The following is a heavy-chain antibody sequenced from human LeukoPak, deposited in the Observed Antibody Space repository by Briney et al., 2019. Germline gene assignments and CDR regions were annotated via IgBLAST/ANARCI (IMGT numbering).Heavy chain of an antibody. CDR2: IYYGGST. CDR1: GGSISSYY. Sequence: PSETLSLTCTVSGGSISSYYWSWIRQPPGKGLEWVGYIYYGGSTNYNPSLKSRVTISVDTSKNQFSLKLSSVTAADAAVYYCARGARYFDWGQGTLVTVSS. V-gene: IGHV4-59*01. D-gene: IGHD3-9*01. J-gene: IGHJ4*02. CDR3: ARGARYFD.